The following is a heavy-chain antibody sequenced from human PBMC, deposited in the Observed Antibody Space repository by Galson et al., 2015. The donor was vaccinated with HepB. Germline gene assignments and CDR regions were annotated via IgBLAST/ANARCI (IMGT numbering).Heavy chain of an antibody. CDR3: ARAGPLWFGELSTTGSIDM. J-gene: IGHJ3*02. CDR1: SGSISTYY. D-gene: IGHD3-10*01. V-gene: IGHV4-59*13. CDR2: IYYNGRT. Sequence: SETLSLTCSVSSGSISTYYWCWIRQPPGKGLEWIGNIYYNGRTNYNPSLRSRVAITVNTSKNQFSLNLNSVTAADTAVYYCARAGPLWFGELSTTGSIDMWGQGTMVTVSS.